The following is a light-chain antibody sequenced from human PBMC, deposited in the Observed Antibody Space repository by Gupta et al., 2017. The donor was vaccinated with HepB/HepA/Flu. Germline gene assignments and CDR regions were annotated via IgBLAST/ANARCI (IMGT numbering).Light chain of an antibody. V-gene: IGLV1-51*01. J-gene: IGLJ1*01. CDR1: SSNIGNNY. CDR2: DND. Sequence: QSVLTQPPSVSAATGQKVTISCSGSSSNIGNNYISWYQQLPGTAPKLLIYDNDKRPSGIPDRFSGSKSGTSATLGITGLQTGDEADYYCGTWDGSLSIHVFGPGTKVTVL. CDR3: GTWDGSLSIHV.